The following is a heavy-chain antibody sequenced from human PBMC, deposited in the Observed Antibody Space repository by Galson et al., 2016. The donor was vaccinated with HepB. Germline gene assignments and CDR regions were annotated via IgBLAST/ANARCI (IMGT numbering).Heavy chain of an antibody. CDR2: SHPSDSYT. D-gene: IGHD2-2*01. CDR3: ARHSRDERYCSRTSCPNCDY. J-gene: IGHJ4*02. V-gene: IGHV5-10-1*01. Sequence: QSGAEVKKPGESLTISRKGSGYNFINYWISWVRQMPGKGLEWMGRSHPSDSYTNYSPSFQGHVTISADKSISTAYLQWSSLKASDTAIYYWARHSRDERYCSRTSCPNCDYWGQGTLVTVSS. CDR1: GYNFINYW.